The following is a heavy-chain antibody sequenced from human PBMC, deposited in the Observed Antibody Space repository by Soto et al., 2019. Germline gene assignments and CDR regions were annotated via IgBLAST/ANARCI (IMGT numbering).Heavy chain of an antibody. V-gene: IGHV1-3*01. D-gene: IGHD4-17*01. CDR2: INAGNGNT. J-gene: IGHJ4*02. CDR1: GYTFTSYA. CDR3: ARDGFYGEISFDY. Sequence: GASVKVSCKASGYTFTSYAMHWVRQAPGQRLEWMGWINAGNGNTKYSQKFQGRVTITRDTSASTAYMELSSLRSEDTAVYYCARDGFYGEISFDYWGQGTLVTVSS.